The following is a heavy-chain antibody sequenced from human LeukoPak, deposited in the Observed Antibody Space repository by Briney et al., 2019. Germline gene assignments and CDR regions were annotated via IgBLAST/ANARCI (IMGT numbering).Heavy chain of an antibody. CDR1: GGSISSGSYY. CDR3: TRDGSSGY. Sequence: SQTLSLTCTVSGGSISSGSYYWSWIRQPAGKGLEWIGRIYTSGSTNYNPSLKSRVTISVDTSKNQFSLKLSSVTAADAAVYYCTRDGSSGYWGQGTLVTVSS. D-gene: IGHD3-10*01. CDR2: IYTSGST. V-gene: IGHV4-61*02. J-gene: IGHJ4*02.